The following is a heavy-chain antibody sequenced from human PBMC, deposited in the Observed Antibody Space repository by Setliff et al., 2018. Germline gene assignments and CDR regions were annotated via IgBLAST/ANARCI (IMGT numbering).Heavy chain of an antibody. CDR3: ARGRDYHGSGSYWAKDV. CDR2: INPISGVT. D-gene: IGHD3-10*01. V-gene: IGHV1-2*02. J-gene: IGHJ6*03. Sequence: ASVKVSCKASGYAVTGDYMHWVRQAPGQGLEWMGWINPISGVTNSAQKFQGRVIMTRDTSISTAYMELSSLRSDDTATYYCARGRDYHGSGSYWAKDVWGKGTTVTVS. CDR1: GYAVTGDY.